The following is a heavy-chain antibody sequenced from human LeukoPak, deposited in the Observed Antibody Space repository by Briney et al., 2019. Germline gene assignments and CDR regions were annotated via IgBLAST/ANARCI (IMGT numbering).Heavy chain of an antibody. J-gene: IGHJ6*02. Sequence: ASVKVSCKASGGTFSSYAISWVRHAPGQGLEWMGRIIPILGIANYAQKFRGRVTITADKSTSTAYMELSSLRSEDTAVYYCARGSGLLWYSESNGNSSYGMDVWGQGTTVTVSS. CDR1: GGTFSSYA. CDR3: ARGSGLLWYSESNGNSSYGMDV. CDR2: IIPILGIA. V-gene: IGHV1-69*04. D-gene: IGHD3-10*01.